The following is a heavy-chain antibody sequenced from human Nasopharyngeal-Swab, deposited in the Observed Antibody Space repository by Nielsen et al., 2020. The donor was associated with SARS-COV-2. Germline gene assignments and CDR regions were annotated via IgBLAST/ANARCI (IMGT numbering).Heavy chain of an antibody. V-gene: IGHV1-8*01. CDR3: ARTGYSGSYPYYYYYYGMDV. J-gene: IGHJ6*02. D-gene: IGHD1-26*01. Sequence: ASVKVSCKASGSTFTSYDINWVRQATGQGLEWMGWMNPNSGNTGYAQKFQGRVTMTRNTSISTAYMELSSLRSEDTAVYYCARTGYSGSYPYYYYYYGMDVWGQGTTVTVSS. CDR1: GSTFTSYD. CDR2: MNPNSGNT.